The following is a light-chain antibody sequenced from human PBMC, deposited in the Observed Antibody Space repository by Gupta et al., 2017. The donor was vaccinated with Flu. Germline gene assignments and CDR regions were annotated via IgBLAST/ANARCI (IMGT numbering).Light chain of an antibody. CDR1: LIIYYN. Sequence: EIVMTQSPDTLSLSAGETATLSCRASLIIYYNFAWYQQKPGQAPRLLMSGTSTRASGIPARFSGAGSGTEFTLTISSLQSEDSAVYYCQQYHSWPYSFGQGTKLEIK. J-gene: IGKJ2*03. CDR2: GTS. V-gene: IGKV3-15*01. CDR3: QQYHSWPYS.